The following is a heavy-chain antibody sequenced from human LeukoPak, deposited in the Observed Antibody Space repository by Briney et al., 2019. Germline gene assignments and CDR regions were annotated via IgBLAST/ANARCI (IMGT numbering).Heavy chain of an antibody. CDR1: GFTFSSYW. J-gene: IGHJ6*02. D-gene: IGHD3-22*01. Sequence: GGSLRLSCAASGFTFSSYWMSWVRQAPGKGLEWVSSISSSSSYIYYADSVKGRFTISRDNAKNSLYLQMNSLRAEDTAVYYCARDYDSSGYYGIRYYYYYGMDVWGQGTTVTVSS. CDR2: ISSSSSYI. V-gene: IGHV3-21*01. CDR3: ARDYDSSGYYGIRYYYYYGMDV.